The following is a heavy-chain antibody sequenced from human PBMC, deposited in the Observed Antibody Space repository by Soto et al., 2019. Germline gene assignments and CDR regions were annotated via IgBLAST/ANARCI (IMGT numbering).Heavy chain of an antibody. J-gene: IGHJ5*02. CDR2: ISSGGAVS. CDR3: ARRLTGRTTGDWFDP. V-gene: IGHV3-11*01. Sequence: VQLVESGGGLVKPGGPLRLSCAASGFVFSDYYMTWIRQAPGKGLEWISDISSGGAVSNFADSVRGRFTISRDNTNNSLNLQMNNLRAEDTAIYYCARRLTGRTTGDWFDPWGQGTLVTVSS. CDR1: GFVFSDYY. D-gene: IGHD1-1*01.